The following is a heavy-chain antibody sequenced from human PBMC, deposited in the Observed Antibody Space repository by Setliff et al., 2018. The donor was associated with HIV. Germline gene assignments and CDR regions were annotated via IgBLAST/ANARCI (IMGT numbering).Heavy chain of an antibody. J-gene: IGHJ3*02. CDR3: ARDMYRWNFGSRQPGPFDI. D-gene: IGHD1-7*01. CDR1: GGTFSNSA. Sequence: SVKVSCTASGGTFSNSAIGWVRQAPGQGLEWMGRIIPVFGTANYAQNFQGRVTINVDKSTTTVYMELSSLKSEDTAVYYCARDMYRWNFGSRQPGPFDIWGQGTMVTVSS. CDR2: IIPVFGTA. V-gene: IGHV1-69*06.